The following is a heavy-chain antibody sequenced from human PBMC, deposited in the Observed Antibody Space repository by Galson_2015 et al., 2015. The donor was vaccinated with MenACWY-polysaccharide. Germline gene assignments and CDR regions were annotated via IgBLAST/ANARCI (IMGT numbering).Heavy chain of an antibody. CDR2: INNIGTSI. CDR1: GFTFSTYW. J-gene: IGHJ4*02. D-gene: IGHD4-17*01. Sequence: SLRLSCAASGFTFSTYWMVWVRQAPGKGLAWVSRINNIGTSIAYADSVKGRFTISRDNVKNTLYLQMNSLGAEDTAWYYCASNGDQGYWGQGTLVTVSS. V-gene: IGHV3-74*01. CDR3: ASNGDQGY.